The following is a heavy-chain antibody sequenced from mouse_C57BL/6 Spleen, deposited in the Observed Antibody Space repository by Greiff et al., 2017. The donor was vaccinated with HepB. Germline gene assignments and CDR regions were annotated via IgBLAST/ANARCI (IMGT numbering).Heavy chain of an antibody. D-gene: IGHD1-1*01. CDR1: GYSITSGYD. CDR2: ISYSGST. Sequence: EVKLMESGPGMVKPSQSLSLTCTVTGYSITSGYDWHWIRHFPGNKLEWMGYISYSGSTNYNPSLKSRISITHDTSKNHFFLKLNSVTTEDTATYYCARNYYGSSYDYFDYWGQGTTLTVSS. V-gene: IGHV3-1*01. J-gene: IGHJ2*01. CDR3: ARNYYGSSYDYFDY.